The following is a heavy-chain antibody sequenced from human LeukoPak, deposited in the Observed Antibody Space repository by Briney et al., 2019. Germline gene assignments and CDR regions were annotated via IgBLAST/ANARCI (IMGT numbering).Heavy chain of an antibody. J-gene: IGHJ4*02. Sequence: PSETLSLTCAVYGGSFTGYYWSWIRQPPGKGLEWIGEINHSGSTNYNPSLTSPVTISVNTSKNQFSLKLSSVTAADTAVYYCASLRPRAYNSGDHWGQGTLVTVSS. CDR3: ASLRPRAYNSGDH. D-gene: IGHD1-1*01. V-gene: IGHV4-34*01. CDR1: GGSFTGYY. CDR2: INHSGST.